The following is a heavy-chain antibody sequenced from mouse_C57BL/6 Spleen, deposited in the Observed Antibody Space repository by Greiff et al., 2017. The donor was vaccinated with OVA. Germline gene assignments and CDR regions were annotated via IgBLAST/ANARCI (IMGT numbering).Heavy chain of an antibody. CDR3: ARDYSRLRPFFDY. J-gene: IGHJ2*01. V-gene: IGHV1-55*01. CDR2: IYPGSGST. Sequence: QVQLQQPGAELVKPGASVKMSCKASGYTFTSYWITWVKQRPGQGLEWIGDIYPGSGSTNYNEKFKSKATLTVDTSSSTAYMQLSSLTSEDSAVYYCARDYSRLRPFFDYWGQGTTLTVSS. CDR1: GYTFTSYW. D-gene: IGHD2-12*01.